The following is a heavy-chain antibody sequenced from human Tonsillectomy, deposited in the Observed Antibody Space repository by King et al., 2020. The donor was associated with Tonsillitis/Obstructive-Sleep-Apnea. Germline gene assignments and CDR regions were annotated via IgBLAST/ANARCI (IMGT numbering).Heavy chain of an antibody. V-gene: IGHV3-48*03. CDR1: GFTSRSYE. CDR3: ARVGFEYWISTSCSPLDY. CDR2: IGSSGTTR. D-gene: IGHD2-2*01. J-gene: IGHJ4*02. Sequence: VQLVESGGGLVQPGGSLRLSCAASGFTSRSYEMNWVRQAPGKGLEWVLYIGSSGTTRYNADSVKGRFTISRDNAKNSLYLQMNSLRAEDTAVYYCARVGFEYWISTSCSPLDYWGQGTLVTVSS.